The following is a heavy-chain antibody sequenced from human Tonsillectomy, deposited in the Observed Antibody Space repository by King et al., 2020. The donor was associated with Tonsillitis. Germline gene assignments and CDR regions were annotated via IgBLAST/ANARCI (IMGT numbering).Heavy chain of an antibody. CDR3: ARDRLGVCISQGQGINGGMDV. D-gene: IGHD3-16*01. J-gene: IGHJ6*02. V-gene: IGHV1-18*04. CDR2: ISAYNGNT. CDR1: GYTFTSYG. Sequence: QLVQSGAEVKKPGASVKVSCKASGYTFTSYGISWVRQAPGHGLEWMGWISAYNGNTNYAQKVQGRVTVTTDTSTSTAYMELRSLTSDDTAVYYCARDRLGVCISQGQGINGGMDVWGQGTTVTVSS.